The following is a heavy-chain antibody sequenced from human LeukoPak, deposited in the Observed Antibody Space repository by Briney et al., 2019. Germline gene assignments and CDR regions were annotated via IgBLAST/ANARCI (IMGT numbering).Heavy chain of an antibody. D-gene: IGHD3-3*01. Sequence: SETLSLTCGVSGGSITTTNWWTWVRQPPGKGLEWSGEVHLDGRTNYNPSLESRLTILVELSENHLSLRLTSVSDADTAVCNTAREGCFYRPLDYSGQGTLVTVSS. J-gene: IGHJ4*02. CDR3: AREGCFYRPLDY. V-gene: IGHV4-4*02. CDR2: VHLDGRT. CDR1: GGSITTTNW.